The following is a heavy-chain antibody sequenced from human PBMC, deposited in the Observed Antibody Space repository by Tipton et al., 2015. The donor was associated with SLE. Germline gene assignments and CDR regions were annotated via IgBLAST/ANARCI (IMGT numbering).Heavy chain of an antibody. CDR1: VASIRSGSYF. V-gene: IGHV4-61*02. Sequence: TLSLTCTVSVASIRSGSYFWGWIRQSAGEGLEWLGRIHTSGNTHYNPSISSRLTISVDTSRNQFSLRMTSVTAADTAVYYCARNPGYWGRGTLVTVSS. CDR2: IHTSGNT. D-gene: IGHD1-14*01. CDR3: ARNPGY. J-gene: IGHJ4*02.